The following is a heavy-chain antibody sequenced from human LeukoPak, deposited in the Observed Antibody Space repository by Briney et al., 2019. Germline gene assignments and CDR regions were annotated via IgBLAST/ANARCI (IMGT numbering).Heavy chain of an antibody. Sequence: SGPTLVNPTETLTLTCTFSGFSLSTSGVGVGWIRQPPGKALEWLALINWNDDKYYRPSLRSRLTVTKGASRNQVVLTMTNMDLVDTATYYCAHRGGWFGELLTRHSDFWGQGALVTVSS. J-gene: IGHJ4*02. CDR1: GFSLSTSGVG. CDR2: INWNDDK. CDR3: AHRGGWFGELLTRHSDF. D-gene: IGHD3-10*01. V-gene: IGHV2-5*01.